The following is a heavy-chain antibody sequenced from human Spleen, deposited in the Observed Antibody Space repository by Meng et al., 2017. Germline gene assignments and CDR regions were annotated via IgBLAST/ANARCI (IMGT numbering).Heavy chain of an antibody. Sequence: ASAKVFCKASGYTFAAYWIQWVRQAPGQGLEWMGRINPKSGDTHYAQRFQGRVTMTGDTSISTAYMELSELRSDDTAMYYCARDEDISAAGKLFGDYWGQGTLVTVSS. J-gene: IGHJ4*02. V-gene: IGHV1-2*06. CDR3: ARDEDISAAGKLFGDY. CDR1: GYTFAAYW. CDR2: INPKSGDT. D-gene: IGHD6-13*01.